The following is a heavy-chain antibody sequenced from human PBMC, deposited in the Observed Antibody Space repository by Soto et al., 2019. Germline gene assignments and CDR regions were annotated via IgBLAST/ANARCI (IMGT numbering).Heavy chain of an antibody. Sequence: SETLSLTCTVSGGSISSGDYYWSWIRQPPGKGLEWIGYIYYSGSTYYNPSLKSRVTISVDTPKNQFSLKLSSVTAADTAVYYCARDQFKQSIVPWFDPWGQRTLVTVS. D-gene: IGHD6-6*01. CDR1: GGSISSGDYY. J-gene: IGHJ5*02. CDR2: IYYSGST. V-gene: IGHV4-30-4*01. CDR3: ARDQFKQSIVPWFDP.